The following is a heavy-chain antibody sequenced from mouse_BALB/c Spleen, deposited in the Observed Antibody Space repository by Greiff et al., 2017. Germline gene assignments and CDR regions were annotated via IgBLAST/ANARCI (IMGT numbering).Heavy chain of an antibody. V-gene: IGHV5-17*02. CDR1: GFTFSSFG. CDR2: ISSGSSTI. J-gene: IGHJ1*01. CDR3: ARSVLRTLYFDV. D-gene: IGHD1-1*01. Sequence: EVQVVESGGGLVQPGGSRKLSCAASGFTFSSFGMHWVRQAPEKGLEWVAYISSGSSTIYYADTVKGRFTISRDNPKNTLFLQMTSLRSEDTAMYYCARSVLRTLYFDVWGAGTTVTVSS.